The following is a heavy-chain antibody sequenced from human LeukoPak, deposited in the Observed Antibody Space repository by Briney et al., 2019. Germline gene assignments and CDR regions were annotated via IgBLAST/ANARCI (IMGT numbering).Heavy chain of an antibody. CDR2: FDPEDGET. V-gene: IGHV1-24*01. D-gene: IGHD6-13*01. CDR3: ASVRSSSHYYYYMDV. CDR1: GYTLTELS. Sequence: ASVKVSCKVSGYTLTELSMHWVRQAPGKGLEWMGGFDPEDGETIYAQKFQGRVTMTEDTSIDTAYMELSSLRSDDTAVYYCASVRSSSHYYYYMDVWGKGTTVTVSS. J-gene: IGHJ6*03.